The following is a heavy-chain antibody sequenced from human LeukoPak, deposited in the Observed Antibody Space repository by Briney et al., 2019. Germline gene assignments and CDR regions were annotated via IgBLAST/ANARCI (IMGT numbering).Heavy chain of an antibody. CDR1: GGSISSYY. D-gene: IGHD3-16*01. Sequence: SETLSLTCTVSGGSISSYYWSWIRQPPGKGLEWIGYIYYSGSTNYNPSLKSRVTISVDTSKNQFSLKLSSVTAADTAVYYCARAFWGYFDYWDQGTLVTVSS. CDR3: ARAFWGYFDY. J-gene: IGHJ4*02. V-gene: IGHV4-59*01. CDR2: IYYSGST.